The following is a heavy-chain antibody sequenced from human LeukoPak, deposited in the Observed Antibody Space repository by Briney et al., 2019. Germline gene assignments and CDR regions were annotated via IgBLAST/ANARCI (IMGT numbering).Heavy chain of an antibody. Sequence: PSETLSLTCAVYGGSFSGYYWSWIRQPPGKGLEWIREINHSGSTNYNPSLKSRVTISVDTSKNQFSLKLSSVTAADTAVYYCARFPTMVRGVISKYFDYWGQGTLVTVSS. J-gene: IGHJ4*02. CDR1: GGSFSGYY. D-gene: IGHD3-10*01. CDR2: INHSGST. CDR3: ARFPTMVRGVISKYFDY. V-gene: IGHV4-34*01.